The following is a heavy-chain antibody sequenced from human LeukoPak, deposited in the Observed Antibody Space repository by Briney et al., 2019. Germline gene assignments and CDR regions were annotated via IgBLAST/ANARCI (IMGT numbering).Heavy chain of an antibody. V-gene: IGHV4-59*08. CDR3: ARLSPVTTGY. D-gene: IGHD4-11*01. CDR1: GGSISSYY. Sequence: PSETLSLTCTVSGGSISSYYWSWIRQPPGKGLEWIGYIYYSGSTNYNPSLKSRVTISVDTSKNHFSLKLSSVTAADTAVYYCARLSPVTTGYWGQGTLVTVSS. CDR2: IYYSGST. J-gene: IGHJ4*02.